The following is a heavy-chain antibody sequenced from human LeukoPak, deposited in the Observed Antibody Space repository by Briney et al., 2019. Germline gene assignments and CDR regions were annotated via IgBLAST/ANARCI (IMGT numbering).Heavy chain of an antibody. V-gene: IGHV4-4*02. Sequence: SGTLSLTCAVSGDSIRSSFSWSWVRQSPVKGLEWIGEIYHSGTTNYNPSLKSRVTISVDKSKNQVSLKLNSVTAADTAVYYCARDGSGTFHWFDPWGQGTLVTVST. J-gene: IGHJ5*02. CDR1: GDSIRSSFS. CDR2: IYHSGTT. D-gene: IGHD3-10*01. CDR3: ARDGSGTFHWFDP.